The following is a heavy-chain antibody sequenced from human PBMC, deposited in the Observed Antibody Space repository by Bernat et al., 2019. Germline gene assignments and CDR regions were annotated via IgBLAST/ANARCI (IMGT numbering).Heavy chain of an antibody. CDR2: IYSGGST. J-gene: IGHJ4*02. Sequence: EVQLVESGGGLVQPGGSLRLSCAASGFTVSSNYMSWVRQAPGKGLEWVSVIYSGGSTYYADSVKGRFTISRDNSKNTLYLQMNSLRAEDTAVYYCARRLLYDYVWGSFGYWGQGTLVTVSS. CDR3: ARRLLYDYVWGSFGY. V-gene: IGHV3-66*04. CDR1: GFTVSSNY. D-gene: IGHD3-16*01.